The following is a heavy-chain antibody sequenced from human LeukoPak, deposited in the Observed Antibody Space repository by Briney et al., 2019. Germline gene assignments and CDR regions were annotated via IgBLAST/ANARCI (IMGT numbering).Heavy chain of an antibody. CDR1: GGSISSYN. V-gene: IGHV4-59*01. CDR3: ARLSRIGVGELFTY. Sequence: SETLSLTCTVSGGSISSYNWSWIRQPAGKGLEWIGYIYYSGSTNYNPSLKSRVTISVDTSKNQFSLKLSSVTAADTAVYYCARLSRIGVGELFTYWGQGTLVTVSS. CDR2: IYYSGST. D-gene: IGHD3-10*01. J-gene: IGHJ4*02.